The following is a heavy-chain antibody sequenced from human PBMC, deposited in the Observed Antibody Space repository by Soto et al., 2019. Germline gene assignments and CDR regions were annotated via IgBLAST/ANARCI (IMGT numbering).Heavy chain of an antibody. V-gene: IGHV3-23*01. CDR3: AKGIRVPAAMMVADFDY. CDR1: GFTFSSYA. CDR2: ISGSGGST. D-gene: IGHD2-2*01. Sequence: EVQLLESGGGLVQPGGSLRLSCAASGFTFSSYAMSWVRQAPGKGLEWVSAISGSGGSTYYADSVKGRFTISRDNSKNTLYLQMNSLRAEDTAVYYCAKGIRVPAAMMVADFDYWVQGTLVTVSS. J-gene: IGHJ4*02.